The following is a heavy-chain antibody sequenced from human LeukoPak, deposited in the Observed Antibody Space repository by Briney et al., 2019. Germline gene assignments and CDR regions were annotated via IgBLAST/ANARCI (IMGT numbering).Heavy chain of an antibody. CDR3: ARLYDTLTGSQYYFDY. Sequence: KAGGSLRLSCAASGFTLSTNSMNWVRQAPGKGLEWVSSISNTGTYTHYADSLKGRFTISRDNAKSSLYLHMSSLRAEDTAVYYCARLYDTLTGSQYYFDYWGQGTLVTVSS. J-gene: IGHJ4*02. CDR2: ISNTGTYT. V-gene: IGHV3-21*01. CDR1: GFTLSTNS. D-gene: IGHD3-9*01.